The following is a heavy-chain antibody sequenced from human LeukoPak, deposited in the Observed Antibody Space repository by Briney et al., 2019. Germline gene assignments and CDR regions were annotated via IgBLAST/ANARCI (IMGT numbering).Heavy chain of an antibody. CDR3: ARAVITMVRGVIVPQRTDYYYYGMDV. V-gene: IGHV1-69*04. D-gene: IGHD3-10*01. J-gene: IGHJ6*02. Sequence: SVKVSCKASGGTFSSYAISWVRQAPGQGLEWMGRIIPILGIANYAQKFQGRVTITADKSTSTAYMELSSLRPEDTAVYYCARAVITMVRGVIVPQRTDYYYYGMDVWGQGTTVTVSS. CDR1: GGTFSSYA. CDR2: IIPILGIA.